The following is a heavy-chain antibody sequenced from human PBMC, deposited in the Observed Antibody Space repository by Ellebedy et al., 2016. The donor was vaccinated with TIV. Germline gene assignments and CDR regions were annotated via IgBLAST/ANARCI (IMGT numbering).Heavy chain of an antibody. CDR2: VTDSDDKS. CDR3: AKRFHRVGVPGTFFGS. J-gene: IGHJ4*02. V-gene: IGHV3-23*01. Sequence: GESLKISCAASGLTFRSYDVHWVRQAPGKGLEWVSTVTDSDDKSFYGDSVKGRFTISRDKSRNTLYLQMNNLSAEDTAVYYCAKRFHRVGVPGTFFGSWGQGTLVTVSS. CDR1: GLTFRSYD. D-gene: IGHD6-19*01.